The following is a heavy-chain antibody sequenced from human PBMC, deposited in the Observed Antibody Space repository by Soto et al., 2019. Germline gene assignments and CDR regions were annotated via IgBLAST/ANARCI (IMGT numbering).Heavy chain of an antibody. J-gene: IGHJ4*02. CDR2: ISSSSSTI. D-gene: IGHD3-16*01. CDR1: GFTFSSYS. CDR3: ARDNSLNGDYDYIWGSSRTFDY. Sequence: EVQLVESGGGLVQPGGSLRLSCAASGFTFSSYSMNWVRQAPGKGLEWVSYISSSSSTIYYADSVKGRFTISRDNAKNSLYLQMNSLRAEDTAVYYCARDNSLNGDYDYIWGSSRTFDYWGQGTLVTVSS. V-gene: IGHV3-48*01.